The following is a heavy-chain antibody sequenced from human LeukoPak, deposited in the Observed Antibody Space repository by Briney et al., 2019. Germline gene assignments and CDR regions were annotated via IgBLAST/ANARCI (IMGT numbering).Heavy chain of an antibody. CDR2: INAGNGNT. J-gene: IGHJ6*02. V-gene: IGHV1-3*01. D-gene: IGHD6-13*01. CDR3: ARDRNVDLTWYYYGMDV. Sequence: ASVKVSCKASGYTFTSYAMHWVRQAPGQRLEWMGWINAGNGNTKYSQKFQGRVTITRDTSASTAYMELSSLRSEDTALYYCARDRNVDLTWYYYGMDVWGQGTTVTVSS. CDR1: GYTFTSYA.